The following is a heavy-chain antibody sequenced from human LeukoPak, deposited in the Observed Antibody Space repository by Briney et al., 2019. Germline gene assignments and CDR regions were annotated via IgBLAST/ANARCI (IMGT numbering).Heavy chain of an antibody. J-gene: IGHJ4*02. V-gene: IGHV3-21*01. CDR3: ARDLTVTFDY. Sequence: GGSLRLSCAASGFTFSSYSMNWVRQAPGKGLEWVSSISSSSSYIYYADSVEGRFTISRDNAKNSLYLQMNSLRAEDTAVYYCARDLTVTFDYWGQGALVTVSS. CDR1: GFTFSSYS. CDR2: ISSSSSYI. D-gene: IGHD4-17*01.